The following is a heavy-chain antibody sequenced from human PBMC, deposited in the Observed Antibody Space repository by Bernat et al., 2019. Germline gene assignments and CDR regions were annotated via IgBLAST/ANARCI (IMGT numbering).Heavy chain of an antibody. CDR3: ARARDYGDYVWRHAFDI. J-gene: IGHJ3*02. CDR1: GFTFSDYY. Sequence: QVQLVESGGGLVKPGGSLRLSCAASGFTFSDYYMSWIRQAPGKGLEGVSYISSSGSTIYYADSVKGRFTISRDNAKNSLYLQMNSLRAEDTAVYYFARARDYGDYVWRHAFDIWGQGTMVTVSS. CDR2: ISSSGSTI. V-gene: IGHV3-11*01. D-gene: IGHD4-17*01.